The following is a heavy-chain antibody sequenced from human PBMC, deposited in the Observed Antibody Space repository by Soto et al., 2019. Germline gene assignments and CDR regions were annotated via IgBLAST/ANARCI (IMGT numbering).Heavy chain of an antibody. D-gene: IGHD1-26*01. CDR2: ISSSSSYI. CDR1: GFTFSSYS. V-gene: IGHV3-21*01. CDR3: AREALVGATGGGVYYYYYGMDV. Sequence: PGGSLRLSCAASGFTFSSYSMNWVRQAPGKGLEWVSSISSSSSYIYYADSVKGRFTISRDNAKNSLYLQMNSLRAEDTAVYYCAREALVGATGGGVYYYYYGMDVWGQGTTVTV. J-gene: IGHJ6*02.